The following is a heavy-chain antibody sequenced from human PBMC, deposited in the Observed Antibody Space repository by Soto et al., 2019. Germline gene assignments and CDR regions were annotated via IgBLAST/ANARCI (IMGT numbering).Heavy chain of an antibody. D-gene: IGHD3-22*01. CDR2: TYYTGNA. Sequence: QLQLQESGPGLVKPSETLSLTCTVSGGSIDRSSYYWEWIRQPPGKGLEWLGTTYYTGNAYYNPSLKSPVTMSVDTTKNQFSLRMISVSAADTAVYYCARQLVAVVIKGWGYWGQGTLVTVSS. CDR3: ARQLVAVVIKGWGY. CDR1: GGSIDRSSYY. J-gene: IGHJ4*02. V-gene: IGHV4-39*01.